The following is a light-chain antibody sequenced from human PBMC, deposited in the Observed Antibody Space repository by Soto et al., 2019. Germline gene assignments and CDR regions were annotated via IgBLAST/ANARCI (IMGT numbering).Light chain of an antibody. J-gene: IGKJ2*01. V-gene: IGKV1-5*01. CDR2: DAS. CDR1: QSISSW. CDR3: QQYNSYPYT. Sequence: DIQMTQSPSTLSASVGDRVTITCRASQSISSWLAWYQQKPGKAPKLLIYDASSLESVVPSRFSGSGSGTEFTLTISSLQPDDFATYYCQQYNSYPYTFGQGTKLDIK.